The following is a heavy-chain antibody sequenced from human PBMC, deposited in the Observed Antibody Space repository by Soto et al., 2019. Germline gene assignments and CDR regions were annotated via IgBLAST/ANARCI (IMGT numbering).Heavy chain of an antibody. Sequence: SETLSLTCAVYGGSLSGYYWSWIRQPPGKGLEWIGEINHSGSTNYNPSLKSRVTISVDTSKNQFSLKLSSVTAADTAVYYCARAQLTYYYDSSGYYYDYWGQGTLVTVSS. J-gene: IGHJ4*02. CDR3: ARAQLTYYYDSSGYYYDY. CDR2: INHSGST. CDR1: GGSLSGYY. V-gene: IGHV4-34*01. D-gene: IGHD3-22*01.